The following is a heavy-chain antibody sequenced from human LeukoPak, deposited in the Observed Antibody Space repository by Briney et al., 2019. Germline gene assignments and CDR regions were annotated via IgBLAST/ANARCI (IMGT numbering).Heavy chain of an antibody. Sequence: ASVKVSCKVSGYTLTELSMHWVRQAPGKGLEWMGGSDPEDGETIYAQKFQGRVTMTEDTSTDTAYMELSSLRSEDTAVYYCATAFVVVTADYYFDYWGQGTLVTVSS. D-gene: IGHD2-21*02. CDR1: GYTLTELS. CDR2: SDPEDGET. V-gene: IGHV1-24*01. J-gene: IGHJ4*02. CDR3: ATAFVVVTADYYFDY.